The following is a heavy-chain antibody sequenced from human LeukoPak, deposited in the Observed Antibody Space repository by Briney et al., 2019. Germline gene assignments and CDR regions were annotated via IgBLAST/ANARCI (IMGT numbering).Heavy chain of an antibody. D-gene: IGHD6-19*01. Sequence: GGSLRLSRAASGFTFSIYEMNWVRQAPGKGLEWVSYITTSGSIIHYADSVKGRFTISRDNAKNSLYLQMNSLRAEDTAVYYCTRTQYRSGWTFDYWGQGTLVTVSS. CDR2: ITTSGSII. V-gene: IGHV3-48*03. J-gene: IGHJ4*02. CDR3: TRTQYRSGWTFDY. CDR1: GFTFSIYE.